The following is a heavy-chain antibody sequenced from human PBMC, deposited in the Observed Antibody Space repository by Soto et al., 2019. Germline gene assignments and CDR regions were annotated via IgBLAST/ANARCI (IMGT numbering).Heavy chain of an antibody. J-gene: IGHJ4*02. CDR3: ARAVAAYEFDY. Sequence: PSETLSLTCTVSGGSISSYYWSWIRQPPGKGLEWIGYIYYSGSTNYNPCLKSRVTISLDTSKNQFSLKLSSVTAADTAVYYCARAVAAYEFDYWGQGTLVTVSS. CDR2: IYYSGST. D-gene: IGHD6-19*01. CDR1: GGSISSYY. V-gene: IGHV4-59*08.